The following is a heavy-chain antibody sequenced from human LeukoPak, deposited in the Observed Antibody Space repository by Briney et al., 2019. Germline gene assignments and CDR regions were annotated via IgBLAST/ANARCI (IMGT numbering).Heavy chain of an antibody. CDR1: GFTFSDYY. V-gene: IGHV3-11*06. CDR2: ISSSSSYT. CDR3: ASARYCGGSFCAFDI. J-gene: IGHJ3*02. D-gene: IGHD2-21*01. Sequence: GRSLRLSCAPSGFTFSDYYMSWIRQAPGKGLEWVSYISSSSSYTNYADSVKGRFTISRDNAKNSLYLQMNSVRAEDTAVYYCASARYCGGSFCAFDIWGQGTMVTVSS.